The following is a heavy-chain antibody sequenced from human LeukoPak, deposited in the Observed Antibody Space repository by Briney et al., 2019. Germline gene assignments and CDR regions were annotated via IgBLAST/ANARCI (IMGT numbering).Heavy chain of an antibody. Sequence: GGSLRLSCGASGFTFSNYWMSWVRQAPGKGLEWVGRIKSKADGETIDYAAPVKGRFTFSRDDSKNMLYLQMNSLKSEDTAVYYCSTLTSRGLSDSWGQGTLVTVSS. J-gene: IGHJ4*02. CDR3: STLTSRGLSDS. D-gene: IGHD1-20*01. CDR2: IKSKADGETI. CDR1: GFTFSNYW. V-gene: IGHV3-15*01.